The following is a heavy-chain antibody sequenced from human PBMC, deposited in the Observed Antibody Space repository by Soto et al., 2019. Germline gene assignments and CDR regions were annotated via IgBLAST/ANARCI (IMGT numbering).Heavy chain of an antibody. CDR2: IHSPGTT. V-gene: IGHV4-61*03. Sequence: QVQLQESGPGLVKPSETLSLTCSVSGVSVTSGSYYWTWIRQPPGKGLEWTGYIHSPGTTTYNPSLNTRVSMSTHTSTRLLSLNMNSVTAADTSVYYCARDFRGLGIRRHCVYGGQGNPVTFSS. CDR3: ARDFRGLGIRRHCVY. CDR1: GVSVTSGSYY. J-gene: IGHJ4*02. D-gene: IGHD3-10*01.